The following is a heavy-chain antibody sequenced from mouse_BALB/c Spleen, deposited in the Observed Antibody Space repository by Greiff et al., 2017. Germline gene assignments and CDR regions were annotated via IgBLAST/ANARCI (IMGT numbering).Heavy chain of an antibody. V-gene: IGHV3-2*02. J-gene: IGHJ2*01. CDR1: GYSITSDYA. CDR3: ARGGSDY. CDR2: ISYSGST. Sequence: EVKLMESGPGLVKPSQSLSLTCTVTGYSITSDYAWNWIRQFPGNKLEWMGYISYSGSTSYNPSLKSRISITRDTSKNQFFLQLNSVTTEDTATYYCARGGSDYWGQGTTLTVSS.